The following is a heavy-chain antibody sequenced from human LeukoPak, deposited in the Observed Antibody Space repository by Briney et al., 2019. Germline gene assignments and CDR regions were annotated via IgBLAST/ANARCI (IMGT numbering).Heavy chain of an antibody. D-gene: IGHD6-13*01. CDR2: IIPIFGTA. CDR1: GGTFSSYA. J-gene: IGHJ4*02. CDR3: VTGHSSSWDSFDY. Sequence: SVKVSCKASGGTFSSYAISWVRQAPGQGLEWMGGIIPIFGTANYAQKFQGRVTITADESTSTAYMELSSLRSEDTAVYYCVTGHSSSWDSFDYWGQGTLVTVSS. V-gene: IGHV1-69*13.